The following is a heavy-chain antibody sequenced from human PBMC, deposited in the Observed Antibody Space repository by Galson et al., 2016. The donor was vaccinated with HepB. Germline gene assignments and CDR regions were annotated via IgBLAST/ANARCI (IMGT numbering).Heavy chain of an antibody. CDR3: AKEGIREDLMEAEITFLDV. J-gene: IGHJ6*02. D-gene: IGHD2-15*01. CDR2: IWYDGSNK. Sequence: SLRLSCAASGFTFSNCGMHWVRQAPGKGLEWVAVIWYDGSNKYYIDSVKGRFTISRDNSKNTLYLQMYSLRADDTAVYYCAKEGIREDLMEAEITFLDVWGQGTPVTVSS. V-gene: IGHV3-33*06. CDR1: GFTFSNCG.